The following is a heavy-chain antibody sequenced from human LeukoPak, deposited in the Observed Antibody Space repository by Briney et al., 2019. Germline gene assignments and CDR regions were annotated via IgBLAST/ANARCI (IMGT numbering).Heavy chain of an antibody. CDR1: GFTFSSFA. J-gene: IGHJ4*02. CDR2: ISSMSDYI. Sequence: PAGSLRLSCAASGFTFSSFAMAWVRQAPGKGPEWVSSISSMSDYIYYADSVKGRFTISRDNSNNSLYLQMSSLRADDTAVFYCARHIGSNLQTPSDSWGQGTVVTVSS. CDR3: ARHIGSNLQTPSDS. V-gene: IGHV3-21*01. D-gene: IGHD5-24*01.